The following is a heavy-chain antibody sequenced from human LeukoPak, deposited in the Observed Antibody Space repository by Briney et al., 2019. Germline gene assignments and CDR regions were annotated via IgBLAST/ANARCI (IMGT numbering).Heavy chain of an antibody. V-gene: IGHV3-21*01. CDR1: GFTFSKYN. J-gene: IGHJ4*02. CDR3: ARDTVKDIVVVPAAVNLDY. D-gene: IGHD2-2*01. Sequence: GGSLRLSCAASGFTFSKYNMNWVRQAPGKGLEWVSSISSSSSYIYYADSVKGRFTISRDNARNSLYLQMNSLRAEDTGVYYCARDTVKDIVVVPAAVNLDYWGQGTLVTVSS. CDR2: ISSSSSYI.